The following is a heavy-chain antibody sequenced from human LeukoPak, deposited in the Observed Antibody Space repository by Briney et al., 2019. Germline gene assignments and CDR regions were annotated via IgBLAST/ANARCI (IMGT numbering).Heavy chain of an antibody. CDR3: AKGTVRFLEWSQRGYFDY. CDR2: ISSTVINT. J-gene: IGHJ4*02. D-gene: IGHD3-3*01. Sequence: GGSLRLSCAASGFTFSNYAMTWVRQAPGKGLEWVSSISSTVINTYNADSVKGRFTISRDNSKKTLYLQMNSLRADDTAIYYCAKGTVRFLEWSQRGYFDYWGQGILVTVSS. V-gene: IGHV3-23*01. CDR1: GFTFSNYA.